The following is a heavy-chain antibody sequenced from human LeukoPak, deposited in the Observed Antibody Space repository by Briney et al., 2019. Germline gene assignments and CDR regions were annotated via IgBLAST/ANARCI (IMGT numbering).Heavy chain of an antibody. CDR1: GYTFTSNA. V-gene: IGHV1-18*01. Sequence: VASVKVSCKTSGYTFTSNAITWVRQAPGQGLEWIGWINPYNGARDSAQRFQDRVTMTTDTSTSTAYMELNSLRSDDTAVYYCARIQVSLGGFDSWGQGALVTVSS. CDR2: INPYNGAR. J-gene: IGHJ4*02. D-gene: IGHD3-16*01. CDR3: ARIQVSLGGFDS.